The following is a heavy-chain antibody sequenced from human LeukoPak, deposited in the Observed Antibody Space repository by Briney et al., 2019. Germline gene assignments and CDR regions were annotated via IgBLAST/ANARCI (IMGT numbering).Heavy chain of an antibody. V-gene: IGHV3-15*01. J-gene: IGHJ4*02. CDR1: GFPFINAW. D-gene: IGHD3-10*01. CDR3: TTEAYYYGSGSIDY. Sequence: GPLSLSCAASGFPFINAWMSWVRQAPGKGLEWVGRIKSKTDGGTTDYAAPVKGRFTISRDDSKNTLYLQMNSLKTEDTAVYFCTTEAYYYGSGSIDYWGQGTLVTVSS. CDR2: IKSKTDGGTT.